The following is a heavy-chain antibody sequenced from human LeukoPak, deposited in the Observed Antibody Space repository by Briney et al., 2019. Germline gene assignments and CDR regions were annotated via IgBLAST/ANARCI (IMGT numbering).Heavy chain of an antibody. J-gene: IGHJ4*02. D-gene: IGHD2-15*01. V-gene: IGHV1-69*05. Sequence: SVKISCKAFGGSFSSEAISWVRQAPGQGLEGMGGIIPIFGTANYAQKFQGRVTITTDESTSTAYMEVSSLRSEDTAVYYCGRKAGDCGGNRCYSIDCWGQGTLVTVSS. CDR3: GRKAGDCGGNRCYSIDC. CDR2: IIPIFGTA. CDR1: GGSFSSEA.